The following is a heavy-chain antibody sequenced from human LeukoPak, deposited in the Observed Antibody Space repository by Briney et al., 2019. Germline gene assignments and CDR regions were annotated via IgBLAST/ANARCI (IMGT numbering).Heavy chain of an antibody. CDR3: ARRTTVVTPDFDY. Sequence: GESLQISCKGSGYSFTSYWIGWVRQLPGKGLEWMGIIYPGDSDTRYSPSFQGQVTISADKSISTAYLQWSSLKASDTAMYYCARRTTVVTPDFDYWGQGTLVTVSS. J-gene: IGHJ4*02. CDR1: GYSFTSYW. D-gene: IGHD4-23*01. V-gene: IGHV5-51*01. CDR2: IYPGDSDT.